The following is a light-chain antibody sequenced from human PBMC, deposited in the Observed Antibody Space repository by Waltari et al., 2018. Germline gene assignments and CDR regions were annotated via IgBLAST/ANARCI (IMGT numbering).Light chain of an antibody. Sequence: EIVLTQSPGTLALSPGERATLPCRASQSVGRALAWYQQKPGQAPRLLIYDPSSRATGISDKFSGSGSGTDFSLTISRVEPEDFAVYFCQMYVRLPVTFGQGTKVEVK. CDR2: DPS. J-gene: IGKJ1*01. V-gene: IGKV3-20*01. CDR1: QSVGRA. CDR3: QMYVRLPVT.